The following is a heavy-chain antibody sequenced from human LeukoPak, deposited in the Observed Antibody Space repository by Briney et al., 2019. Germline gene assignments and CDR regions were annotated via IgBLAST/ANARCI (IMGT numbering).Heavy chain of an antibody. CDR1: GYTFTSYY. CDR2: INPSGGST. J-gene: IGHJ3*02. Sequence: GASVKVSCKASGYTFTSYYMHWVRQAPGQGLEWMGIINPSGGSTSYAQKFQGRVTMTRDTSISTAYMELSRLRSDDTAVYYCARSEIEIVVVVAAPLGAFDIWGQGTMVTVSS. CDR3: ARSEIEIVVVVAAPLGAFDI. D-gene: IGHD2-15*01. V-gene: IGHV1-46*01.